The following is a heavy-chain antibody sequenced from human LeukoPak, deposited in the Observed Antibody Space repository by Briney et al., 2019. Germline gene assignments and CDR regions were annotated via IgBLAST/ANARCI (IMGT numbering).Heavy chain of an antibody. CDR3: ARHSYGSGSYIGQPFDY. V-gene: IGHV4-59*08. CDR1: GGSISSYY. J-gene: IGHJ4*02. CDR2: IYYSGST. Sequence: SETLSLTCTVSGGSISSYYWSWIRQPPGKGLEWIGYIYYSGSTNYNPSLKSRVTISVDTSKNQFSLKLSSVTAADTAVYYCARHSYGSGSYIGQPFDYWGQGTLVTVSS. D-gene: IGHD3-10*01.